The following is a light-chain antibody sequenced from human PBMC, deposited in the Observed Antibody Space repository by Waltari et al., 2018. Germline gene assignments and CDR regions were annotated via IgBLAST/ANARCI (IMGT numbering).Light chain of an antibody. CDR3: QSYDSSLFVV. V-gene: IGLV1-40*01. Sequence: QSVLTQPPSVSGAPGQRVTISCPGSSSNIGAGFDVPWYQPLPGTAPKLLIFGNNNRPSGVPDRCSGSKSGTSASLAITGLQAEDEADYYCQSYDSSLFVVFGGGTKLTVL. J-gene: IGLJ2*01. CDR1: SSNIGAGFD. CDR2: GNN.